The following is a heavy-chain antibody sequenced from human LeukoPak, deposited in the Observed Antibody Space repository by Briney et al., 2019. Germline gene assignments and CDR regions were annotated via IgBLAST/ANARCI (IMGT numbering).Heavy chain of an antibody. J-gene: IGHJ4*02. D-gene: IGHD3-3*01. CDR3: ARVPDYDFWSGYSPNGPYYFDY. CDR1: GYTFTGYY. CDR2: INPNSGGT. V-gene: IGHV1-2*02. Sequence: ASVKVSCKASGYTFTGYYMHWVRQAPGQGLEWMGWINPNSGGTNYAQKFQGRVTMTRDTSISTAYMELSRLRSDDTAVYYCARVPDYDFWSGYSPNGPYYFDYWGQGTLVTVSS.